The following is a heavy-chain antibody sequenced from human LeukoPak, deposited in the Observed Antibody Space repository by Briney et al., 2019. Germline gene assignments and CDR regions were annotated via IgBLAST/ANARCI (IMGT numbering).Heavy chain of an antibody. CDR2: ISSSSIYI. Sequence: KAGGSLRVSCAASGFTFSTYTMNWVCQAPGKGLEWVSSISSSSIYIYYTDSVKGRFTISRDNARNSVYLQMNNLRAEDTAVYYCARVNGDYERGGAPDYWGQGTLGTVSS. V-gene: IGHV3-21*01. D-gene: IGHD4-17*01. CDR3: ARVNGDYERGGAPDY. CDR1: GFTFSTYT. J-gene: IGHJ4*02.